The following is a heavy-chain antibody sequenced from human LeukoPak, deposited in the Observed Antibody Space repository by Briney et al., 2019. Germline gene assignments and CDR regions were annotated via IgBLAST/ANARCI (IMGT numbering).Heavy chain of an antibody. D-gene: IGHD3-10*01. Sequence: GGSLRLSCAASGFTVSNYYMNWVRQAPGKGLEWVSVIYSGSSTYYADSVQGRFTISRDNSKNTLYLQMNSLRAEDTAVYYCAKDGGSYYGSGSYSDWFDPWGQGTLVTVSS. CDR1: GFTVSNYY. CDR2: IYSGSST. J-gene: IGHJ5*02. CDR3: AKDGGSYYGSGSYSDWFDP. V-gene: IGHV3-53*01.